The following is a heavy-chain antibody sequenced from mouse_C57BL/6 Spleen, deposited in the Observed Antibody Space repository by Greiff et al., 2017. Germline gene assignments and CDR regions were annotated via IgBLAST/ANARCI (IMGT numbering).Heavy chain of an antibody. J-gene: IGHJ2*01. CDR1: GFTFSSYA. V-gene: IGHV5-4*01. D-gene: IGHD1-1*02. CDR3: AREGGGYYVDY. Sequence: VQLKESGGGLVKPGGSLKLSCAASGFTFSSYAMSWVRQTPEKRLEWVATISDGGSYTYYPDNVKGRFTISRDNAKNNLYLQMSHLKSEDTAMYYCAREGGGYYVDYWGQGTTLTVSS. CDR2: ISDGGSYT.